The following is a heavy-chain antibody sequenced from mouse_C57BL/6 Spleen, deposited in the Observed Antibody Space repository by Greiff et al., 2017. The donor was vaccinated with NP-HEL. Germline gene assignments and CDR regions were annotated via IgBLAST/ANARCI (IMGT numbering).Heavy chain of an antibody. Sequence: VQLQQPGAELVMPGASVKLSCKASGYTFTSYWMHWVKQRPGQGLEWIGEIDPSDSYTNYNQKFKGKSTLTVDKSSSTAYMQISSLTTEDSAVYYCSRKGKNSSGYTWFAYWGQGTLVTVSA. D-gene: IGHD3-2*02. V-gene: IGHV1-69*01. J-gene: IGHJ3*01. CDR2: IDPSDSYT. CDR1: GYTFTSYW. CDR3: SRKGKNSSGYTWFAY.